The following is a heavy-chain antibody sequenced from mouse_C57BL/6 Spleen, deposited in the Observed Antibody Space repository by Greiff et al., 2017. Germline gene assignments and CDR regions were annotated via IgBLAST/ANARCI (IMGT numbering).Heavy chain of an antibody. CDR1: GFTFNTYA. V-gene: IGHV10-3*01. D-gene: IGHD1-1*01. CDR2: IRSKSSNYAT. J-gene: IGHJ1*01. CDR3: VRVSYNGSSYGYFDV. Sequence: DVQLVESGGGLVQPKGSLKLSCAASGFTFNTYAMHWVRQAPGQGLEWVARIRSKSSNYATYYADSVKDRITISRDDSQSILYLQMNNLKTEDTAMYYCVRVSYNGSSYGYFDVWGQGTSVTVSS.